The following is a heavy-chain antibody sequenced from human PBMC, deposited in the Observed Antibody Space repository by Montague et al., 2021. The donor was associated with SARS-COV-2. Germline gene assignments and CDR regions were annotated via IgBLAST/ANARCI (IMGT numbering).Heavy chain of an antibody. CDR1: GGSFSGYY. J-gene: IGHJ4*02. Sequence: SETLSLTCAVYGGSFSGYYWSWIRQPPGKGLEWIGEINHSGSTXXXPSXXXRVTISADASKNQFSLKLSSVTAADTAVYYCARGSSFVTIFGVVITDPLFDYWGQGTLVTVSS. V-gene: IGHV4-34*01. CDR2: INHSGST. D-gene: IGHD3-3*01. CDR3: ARGSSFVTIFGVVITDPLFDY.